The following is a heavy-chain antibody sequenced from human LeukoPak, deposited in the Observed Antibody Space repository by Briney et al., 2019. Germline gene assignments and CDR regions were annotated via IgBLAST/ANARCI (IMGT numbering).Heavy chain of an antibody. CDR2: ISGSGGST. J-gene: IGHJ3*02. Sequence: GGSLRLSCAASGFTFSSYAMGWVRQAPGKGLEWVSAISGSGGSTYYADSVKGRFTISRDNSKNTLYLQMNSLRAGDTAVYYCAKDRTMIVVGMAFDIWGQGTMVTVSS. CDR1: GFTFSSYA. V-gene: IGHV3-23*01. D-gene: IGHD3-22*01. CDR3: AKDRTMIVVGMAFDI.